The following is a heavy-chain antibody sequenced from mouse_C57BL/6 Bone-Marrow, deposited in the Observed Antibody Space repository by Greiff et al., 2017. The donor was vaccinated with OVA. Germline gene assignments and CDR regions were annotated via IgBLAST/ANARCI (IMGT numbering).Heavy chain of an antibody. J-gene: IGHJ3*01. V-gene: IGHV1-50*01. CDR1: GYTFTSYW. CDR3: ASRGNYGSSYGWFAY. Sequence: QVQLQQPGAELVKPGASVKLSCKASGYTFTSYWMQWVKQRPGQGLEWIGEIDPSDSYTNYNQKFKGKATLTVDTSSSTAYMQLSSLTSEDSAVYYCASRGNYGSSYGWFAYWGQGTLVTVSA. CDR2: IDPSDSYT. D-gene: IGHD1-1*01.